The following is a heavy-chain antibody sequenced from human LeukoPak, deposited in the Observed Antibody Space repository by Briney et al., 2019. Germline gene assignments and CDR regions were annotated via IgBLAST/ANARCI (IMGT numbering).Heavy chain of an antibody. Sequence: GGSLRLSCAASGFTFSSYWMHWVRQAPGKGLVWVSRINSDGSSTSYADSVKGRFTISRDNAKNTLYLQMNSLRAEDTAVHYCASNYGSGSYYKHYYYGMDVWGKGTTVTVSS. D-gene: IGHD3-10*01. CDR2: INSDGSST. V-gene: IGHV3-74*01. CDR3: ASNYGSGSYYKHYYYGMDV. J-gene: IGHJ6*04. CDR1: GFTFSSYW.